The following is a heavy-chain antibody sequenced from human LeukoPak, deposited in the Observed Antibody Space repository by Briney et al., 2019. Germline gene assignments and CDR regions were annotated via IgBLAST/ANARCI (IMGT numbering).Heavy chain of an antibody. CDR2: ISHDGRTK. CDR1: GFNFDNFA. Sequence: GGSLTLSCVVSGFNFDNFAMHWVRQPLGKELEWVAVISHDGRTKYYADSMKGRITISRDNSKNTLFLQMNNLRSEDTAVYFCARPSPPGDGYNPPDHWGQGTLVTVSS. V-gene: IGHV3-30*04. J-gene: IGHJ4*02. CDR3: ARPSPPGDGYNPPDH. D-gene: IGHD5-24*01.